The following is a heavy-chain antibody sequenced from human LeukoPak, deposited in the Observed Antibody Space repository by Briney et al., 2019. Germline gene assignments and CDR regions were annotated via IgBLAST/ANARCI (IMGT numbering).Heavy chain of an antibody. V-gene: IGHV4-39*07. Sequence: SETLSLTCTVSGGSISNSFYYWGWIRQPPGKGLEWIATIYYSGSAYYNPSLKSRVTISVDTSKNQFSLKLSSVTAADTAVYYCATDRKIDYGPFFDFWGQGTLVTVSS. D-gene: IGHD3-10*01. J-gene: IGHJ4*02. CDR3: ATDRKIDYGPFFDF. CDR1: GGSISNSFYY. CDR2: IYYSGSA.